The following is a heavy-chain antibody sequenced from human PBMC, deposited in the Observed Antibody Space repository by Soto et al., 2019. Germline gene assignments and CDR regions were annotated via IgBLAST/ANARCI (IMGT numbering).Heavy chain of an antibody. CDR2: INHSGST. CDR3: ARTISGTYYAGFFDP. D-gene: IGHD1-26*01. Sequence: SETQSLICAVYGGSFSGYYWSWIRQPPGKGLEWIGEINHSGSTNYNPSLKSRVTISVDTSKNQFSLKLNSVTAADTAVYYCARTISGTYYAGFFDPWGQGILVTVSS. CDR1: GGSFSGYY. V-gene: IGHV4-34*01. J-gene: IGHJ5*02.